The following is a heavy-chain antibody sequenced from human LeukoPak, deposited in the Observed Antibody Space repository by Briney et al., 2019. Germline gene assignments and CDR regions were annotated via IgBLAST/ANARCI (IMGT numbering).Heavy chain of an antibody. CDR3: ARDLDSSGLIA. CDR2: IWFDGSNK. D-gene: IGHD6-19*01. V-gene: IGHV3-33*08. CDR1: GFTFSSYG. J-gene: IGHJ5*02. Sequence: GGSLRLSCAASGFTFSSYGMHWVRQAPGKGLEWVAVIWFDGSNKYYADSVKGRFTISRDNSKNTLYLQMNSLRAEDTAVYYCARDLDSSGLIAWGQGTLVTVSS.